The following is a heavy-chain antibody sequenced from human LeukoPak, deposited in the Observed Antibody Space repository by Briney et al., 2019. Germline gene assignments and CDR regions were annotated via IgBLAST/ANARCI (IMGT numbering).Heavy chain of an antibody. CDR1: GFTFSSYA. CDR2: ISGSGGST. CDR3: AKSKLGYCSSTSCYLGDY. V-gene: IGHV3-23*01. Sequence: GGSLRLSCAASGFTFSSYAMSWVRQAPGKGLEWVSAISGSGGSTYYADSVKGRFTISRDNSKNTLYLQMNSLRAEDTAVYYCAKSKLGYCSSTSCYLGDYWGQGTLVTVSS. D-gene: IGHD2-2*01. J-gene: IGHJ4*02.